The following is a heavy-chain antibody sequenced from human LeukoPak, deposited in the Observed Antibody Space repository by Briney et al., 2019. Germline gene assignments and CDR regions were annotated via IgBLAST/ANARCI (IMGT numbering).Heavy chain of an antibody. V-gene: IGHV5-51*01. D-gene: IGHD3-16*02. CDR1: GYSFTTYW. CDR2: IYPGDSET. Sequence: GESLKISCKGSGYSFTTYWIGWVRHMPGKGLEWMGIIYPGDSETRYSPSFHGQVTISADKSISTAYLQWSSLKASDTAMYYCARSSGGVIVSIDYRGQGTLVTVSS. CDR3: ARSSGGVIVSIDY. J-gene: IGHJ4*02.